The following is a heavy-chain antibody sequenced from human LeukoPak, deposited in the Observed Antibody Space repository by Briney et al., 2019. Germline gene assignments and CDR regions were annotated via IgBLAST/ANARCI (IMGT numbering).Heavy chain of an antibody. Sequence: TSVKVSCKASGFTFSSSAIQWVRQVRGQRLEWIGWIVVGSGNTNYAQKFQDRVTITKDMSTMTAYMELSSPRSKDTALYYCAAVFFSSTVPYFDHWAQGTLVTVSS. CDR2: IVVGSGNT. V-gene: IGHV1-58*02. D-gene: IGHD2-2*01. CDR3: AAVFFSSTVPYFDH. J-gene: IGHJ4*02. CDR1: GFTFSSSA.